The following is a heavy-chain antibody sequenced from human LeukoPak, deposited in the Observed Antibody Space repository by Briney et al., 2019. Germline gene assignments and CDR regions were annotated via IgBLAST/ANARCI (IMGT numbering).Heavy chain of an antibody. CDR2: INHSGST. D-gene: IGHD3-22*01. V-gene: IGHV4-34*01. CDR3: ARDQLYYYDSSGYPTRFDY. J-gene: IGHJ4*02. CDR1: GGSFSGYY. Sequence: SETLSLTCAVYGGSFSGYYWSWIRQPPGKGLEWIGEINHSGSTNYNPSLKSRVTISVDTSKNQFSLKLSSVTAADTAVYYCARDQLYYYDSSGYPTRFDYWGQGTLVTVSS.